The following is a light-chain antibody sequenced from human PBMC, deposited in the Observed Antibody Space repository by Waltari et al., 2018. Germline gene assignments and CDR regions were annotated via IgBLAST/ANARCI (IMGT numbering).Light chain of an antibody. CDR1: SGSVSSTSY. J-gene: IGLJ3*02. V-gene: IGLV8-61*01. Sequence: QTVVTQEPSLSVSPGGTVTLTCALSSGSVSSTSYARWYQQTPGQPQRTLMYKTNSRSSGVPDRFSGSILGNKATLTITGAQADDESDYYCLLYMGGGIWVFGGGTKLTVL. CDR2: KTN. CDR3: LLYMGGGIWV.